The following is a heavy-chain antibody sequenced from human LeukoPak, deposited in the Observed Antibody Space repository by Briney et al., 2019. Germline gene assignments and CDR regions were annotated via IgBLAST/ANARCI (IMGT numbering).Heavy chain of an antibody. CDR3: ARSFYGDYYYYYYMDV. V-gene: IGHV1-18*01. D-gene: IGHD4-17*01. J-gene: IGHJ6*03. CDR1: GYTFTSYG. Sequence: GASVKVSCKASGYTFTSYGISWVRQAPGQGLEWMGWISAYNGNTNYAQKLQGRVSMTTDTSTSTAYMEVRSLRSDDTAVYYCARSFYGDYYYYYYMDVWGKGTRSPSP. CDR2: ISAYNGNT.